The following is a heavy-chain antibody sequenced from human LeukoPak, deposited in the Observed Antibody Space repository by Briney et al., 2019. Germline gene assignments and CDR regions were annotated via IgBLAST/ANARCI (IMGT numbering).Heavy chain of an antibody. CDR1: GGSISSYY. J-gene: IGHJ6*03. Sequence: SQTLSLTCTVSGGSISSYYRSWIRQPAGKGLEWIGRIYTSGSTNYNPSLKSRVTMSVDTSKNQFSLKLSSVTAADTAVYYCARFRMGDRGYYYYYMDVWGKGTTVTVSS. CDR2: IYTSGST. V-gene: IGHV4-4*07. CDR3: ARFRMGDRGYYYYYMDV. D-gene: IGHD2-21*02.